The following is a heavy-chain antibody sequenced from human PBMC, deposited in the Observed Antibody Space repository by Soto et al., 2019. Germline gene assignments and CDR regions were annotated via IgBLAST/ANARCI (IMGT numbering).Heavy chain of an antibody. D-gene: IGHD5-12*01. CDR2: ISAGGST. V-gene: IGHV3-23*01. CDR3: AKGYSGYDYYFDY. CDR1: GFTFSTYA. Sequence: VQLLESGGGLVQPGGSLRLSCTASGFTFSTYAMSWVRRAPGKGLKWVSAISAGGSTYYADSVKGRFTISRDNSKNTLYLQMNSLRAEDTAVYYCAKGYSGYDYYFDYWGQGTLVTVSS. J-gene: IGHJ4*02.